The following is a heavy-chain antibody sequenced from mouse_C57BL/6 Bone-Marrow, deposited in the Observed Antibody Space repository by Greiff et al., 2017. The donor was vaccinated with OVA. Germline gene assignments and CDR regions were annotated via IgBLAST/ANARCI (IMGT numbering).Heavy chain of an antibody. D-gene: IGHD2-5*01. CDR1: GFSLTSYG. CDR2: IWSGGST. V-gene: IGHV2-2*01. CDR3: ARNYYSNYAWDFDV. J-gene: IGHJ1*03. Sequence: QVQLQQSGPGLVQPSQSLSITCTVSGFSLTSYGVHWVRQSPGKGLEWLGVIWSGGSTDYNAAFISRLSISKDNSKSQVFFKMNSLQADDTAIYYCARNYYSNYAWDFDVWGTGTTVTVSS.